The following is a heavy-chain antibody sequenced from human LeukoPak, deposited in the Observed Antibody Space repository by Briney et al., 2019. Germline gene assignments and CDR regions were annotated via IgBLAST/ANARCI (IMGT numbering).Heavy chain of an antibody. Sequence: GGSLRLSCAASGFTFSSYSMNWVRQAPGKGLEWVSYISSSSSTIYYADSVKGRFTISRDNAKNSLYLQMNSLRAEDTAVYYCARGWETIFGVVIVPFDYWGQGTLVTVSS. D-gene: IGHD3-3*01. CDR3: ARGWETIFGVVIVPFDY. CDR2: ISSSSSTI. V-gene: IGHV3-48*04. CDR1: GFTFSSYS. J-gene: IGHJ4*02.